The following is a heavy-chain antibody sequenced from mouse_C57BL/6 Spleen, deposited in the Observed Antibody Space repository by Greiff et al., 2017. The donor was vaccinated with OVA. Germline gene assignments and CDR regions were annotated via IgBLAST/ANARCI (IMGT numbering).Heavy chain of an antibody. D-gene: IGHD2-1*01. CDR3: ARGNSYAMDY. Sequence: EVQVVESGGGLVQPKGSLKLSCAASGFSFNTYAMNWVRQAPGKGLEWVARIRSKSNNYATYYADSVKDRFTISRDDSESMLYLQMNNLKTEDTAMYYCARGNSYAMDYWGQGTSVTVSS. CDR2: IRSKSNNYAT. J-gene: IGHJ4*01. V-gene: IGHV10-1*01. CDR1: GFSFNTYA.